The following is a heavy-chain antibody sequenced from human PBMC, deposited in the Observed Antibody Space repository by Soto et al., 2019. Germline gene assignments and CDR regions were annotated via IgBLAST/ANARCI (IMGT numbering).Heavy chain of an antibody. V-gene: IGHV4-4*02. CDR2: IYHSGST. CDR1: GGSISSSNW. CDR3: VDNYYGSGSYLAPTFDY. D-gene: IGHD3-10*01. J-gene: IGHJ4*02. Sequence: PSETLSLTCAVSGGSISSSNWWSWVRQPPGKGLEWIGEIYHSGSTNYNPSLKSRVTISVDKSKNQFSLKLSSVTAADTAVYYCVDNYYGSGSYLAPTFDYWGQGTLVTVSS.